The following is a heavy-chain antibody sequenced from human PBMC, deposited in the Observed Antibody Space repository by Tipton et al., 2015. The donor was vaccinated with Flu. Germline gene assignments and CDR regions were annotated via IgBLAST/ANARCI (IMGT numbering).Heavy chain of an antibody. CDR3: ARGPEQWLVNPHYFDY. J-gene: IGHJ4*02. V-gene: IGHV3-53*01. CDR1: GFTVTSSY. CDR2: IYGGGTT. D-gene: IGHD6-19*01. Sequence: QLVQSGGGLIQPGGSLRLSCAASGFTVTSSYMSWVRQAPGKGLEWVSVIYGGGTTDYADSVKGRFTISRDKSKNALYLQMSSLRAEDTAVYYCARGPEQWLVNPHYFDYWGQGTLVTVSS.